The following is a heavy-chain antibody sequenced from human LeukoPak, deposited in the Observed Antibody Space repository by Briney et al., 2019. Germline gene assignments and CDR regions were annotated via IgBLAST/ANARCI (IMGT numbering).Heavy chain of an antibody. D-gene: IGHD6-19*01. CDR2: MSSSGSTI. CDR1: GFTFSDYY. J-gene: IGHJ5*02. CDR3: ARANRLAVAGTLFPEENEFSPWFDP. V-gene: IGHV3-11*01. Sequence: PGGSLRLSCAASGFTFSDYYMSWIRQAPGKGLEWVSYMSSSGSTIYYADSLKGRFTISRDNAKNSLYLQMNSLRAEDTAVYYCARANRLAVAGTLFPEENEFSPWFDPWGQGTLVTVSS.